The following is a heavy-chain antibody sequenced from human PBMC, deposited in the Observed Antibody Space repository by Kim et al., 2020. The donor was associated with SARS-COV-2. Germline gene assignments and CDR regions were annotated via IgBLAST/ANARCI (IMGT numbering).Heavy chain of an antibody. CDR3: ARRYGLRGLFDY. CDR2: IYYSGST. Sequence: SETLSLTCTVSGGSISSSSYYWGWIRQPPGKGLEWIGSIYYSGSTYYNPSLKSRVTISVDTSKNQFSLKLSSVTAADTAVYYCARRYGLRGLFDYWGQGTLVTVSS. CDR1: GGSISSSSYY. V-gene: IGHV4-39*01. D-gene: IGHD3-10*01. J-gene: IGHJ4*02.